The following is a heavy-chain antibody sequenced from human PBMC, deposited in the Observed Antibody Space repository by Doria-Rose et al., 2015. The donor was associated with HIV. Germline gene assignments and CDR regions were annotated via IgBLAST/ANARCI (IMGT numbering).Heavy chain of an antibody. Sequence: QESGPVLVKPTETLTLTCTVSGVSLSSPGMGVSWIRQPPGKAQEWLANIFSDDERSYKTSLKSRLTISRCTSKSQVVLTMTDMDPVDTATYYCARIKSSRWYHKYYFDFWGQGTLVIVSA. V-gene: IGHV2-26*01. J-gene: IGHJ4*02. CDR2: IFSDDER. D-gene: IGHD6-13*01. CDR1: GVSLSSPGMG. CDR3: ARIKSSRWYHKYYFDF.